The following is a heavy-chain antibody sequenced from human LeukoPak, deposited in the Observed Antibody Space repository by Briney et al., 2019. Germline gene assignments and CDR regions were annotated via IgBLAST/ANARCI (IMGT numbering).Heavy chain of an antibody. CDR3: ARGSGWYDPDY. J-gene: IGHJ4*02. CDR1: GYTFSDFY. D-gene: IGHD6-19*01. Sequence: ASVKVSCKASGYTFSDFYIHWVRQAPGQGLEWMGWINPNGGGTNYAQKFQGRVTMTRDTSISTAYMELSRLRSDDTAVYYCARGSGWYDPDYWGQGTLVTVSS. CDR2: INPNGGGT. V-gene: IGHV1-2*02.